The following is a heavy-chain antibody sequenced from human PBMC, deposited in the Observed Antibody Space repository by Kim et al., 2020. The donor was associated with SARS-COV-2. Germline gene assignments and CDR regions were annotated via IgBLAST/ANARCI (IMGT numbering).Heavy chain of an antibody. CDR3: AKSLGYYYGSGRIQRDAFDY. CDR1: GFTFSSYA. CDR2: ISGSGGST. V-gene: IGHV3-23*01. Sequence: GGSLRLSCAASGFTFSSYAMSWVRQAPGKGLECVSAISGSGGSTYYADSVKGRFTISRDNSKNTLYLQMNSLRAKDTAVYYCAKSLGYYYGSGRIQRDAFDYWGQGTLVTVSS. D-gene: IGHD3-10*01. J-gene: IGHJ4*02.